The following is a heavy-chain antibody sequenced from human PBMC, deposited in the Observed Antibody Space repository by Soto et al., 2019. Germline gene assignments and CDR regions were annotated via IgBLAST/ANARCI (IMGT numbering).Heavy chain of an antibody. J-gene: IGHJ4*02. Sequence: ASVKVSCKASGYTFTNFGISWVRQAPGQGLEWMGWITPYNDHTYYAQKFQGRVTMTTDTSTDTVYMELRSLTSDDTAVYYCARDRGDDYCSGGNCYGDHWRQGTLVTVSS. D-gene: IGHD2-15*01. CDR3: ARDRGDDYCSGGNCYGDH. CDR1: GYTFTNFG. CDR2: ITPYNDHT. V-gene: IGHV1-18*01.